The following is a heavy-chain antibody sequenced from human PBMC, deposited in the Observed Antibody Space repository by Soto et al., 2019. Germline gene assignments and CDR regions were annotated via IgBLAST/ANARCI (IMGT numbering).Heavy chain of an antibody. J-gene: IGHJ4*02. CDR2: ISSTGSNT. V-gene: IGHV3-11*01. Sequence: SGGSLRLSXVVSGFSLGDYYMSWVRQPPGKGLEWVSYISSTGSNTYDVDSVKGRFTISRDNTKNSLFLQMNSVRVEDTAVYYCARVVGRRFLDYWGQGTLVTVSS. D-gene: IGHD1-1*01. CDR1: GFSLGDYY. CDR3: ARVVGRRFLDY.